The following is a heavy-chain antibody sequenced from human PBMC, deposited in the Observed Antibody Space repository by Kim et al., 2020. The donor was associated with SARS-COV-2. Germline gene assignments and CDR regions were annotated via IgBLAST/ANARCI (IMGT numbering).Heavy chain of an antibody. CDR2: T. Sequence: TRYSPSFPGQVTISVDKSISTAYLQWSSLKASDTAIYYCARGGRSGSSGYWGQGTLVTVSS. J-gene: IGHJ4*02. CDR3: ARGGRSGSSGY. V-gene: IGHV5-51*01. D-gene: IGHD6-19*01.